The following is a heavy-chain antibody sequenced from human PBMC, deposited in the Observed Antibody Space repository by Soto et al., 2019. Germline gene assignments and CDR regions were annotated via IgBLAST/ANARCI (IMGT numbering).Heavy chain of an antibody. CDR3: ATPGGRDFNAFDV. D-gene: IGHD2-21*02. CDR1: GYTFTTYW. Sequence: GESLKISCRGSGYTFTTYWIGWVRQMPGKGLEWMGIIYPRDSDTRYSPSSQGQVTISADNSISTAYLQWSSLKASDTAIYYCATPGGRDFNAFDVWGQGAMVTVSS. V-gene: IGHV5-51*01. CDR2: IYPRDSDT. J-gene: IGHJ3*01.